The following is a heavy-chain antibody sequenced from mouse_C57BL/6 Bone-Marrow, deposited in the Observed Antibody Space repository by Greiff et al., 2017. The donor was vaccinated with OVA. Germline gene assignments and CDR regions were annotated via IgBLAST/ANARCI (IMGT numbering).Heavy chain of an antibody. CDR3: AKRSQSAWFAY. CDR2: IWRGGST. Sequence: VKVVESGPGLVQPSQSLSITCTVSGFSLTSYGVHWVRQSPGKGLEWLGVIWRGGSTDYNAAFMSRLSITKDNSKSQVIFKMNSLQADDTAIYYCAKRSQSAWFAYWGQVTLVTVSA. J-gene: IGHJ3*01. CDR1: GFSLTSYG. D-gene: IGHD6-2*01. V-gene: IGHV2-5*01.